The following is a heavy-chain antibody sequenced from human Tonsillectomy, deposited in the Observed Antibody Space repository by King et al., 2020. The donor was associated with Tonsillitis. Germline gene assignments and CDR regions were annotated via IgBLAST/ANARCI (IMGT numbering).Heavy chain of an antibody. CDR3: GRVKGAAFYDTGRGSFDL. D-gene: IGHD2/OR15-2a*01. J-gene: IGHJ3*01. Sequence: VQLVESGGGLVKPGGSLRLSCAASGFTFRTYSMNWVRQTPGQGLEWVSSISASGSKYYADSVKGRFTISRDNAKNSLYLQMDSLRADDTAIYYCGRVKGAAFYDTGRGSFDLWGQGTTVTVSS. CDR2: ISASGSK. CDR1: GFTFRTYS. V-gene: IGHV3-21*01.